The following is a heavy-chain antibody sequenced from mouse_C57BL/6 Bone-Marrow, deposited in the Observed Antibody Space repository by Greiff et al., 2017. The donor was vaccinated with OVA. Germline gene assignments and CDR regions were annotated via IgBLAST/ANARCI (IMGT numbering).Heavy chain of an antibody. CDR2: ISSGGSYT. Sequence: EVNVVESGGDLVKPGGSLKLSCAASGFTFSSYGMSWVRQTPDKRLEWVATISSGGSYTYYPDSVKGRFTISRDNAKNTLYLQMSSLKSEDTAMYYCARSMITPYYYAMDYWGQGTSVTVSS. D-gene: IGHD2-4*01. V-gene: IGHV5-6*01. J-gene: IGHJ4*01. CDR3: ARSMITPYYYAMDY. CDR1: GFTFSSYG.